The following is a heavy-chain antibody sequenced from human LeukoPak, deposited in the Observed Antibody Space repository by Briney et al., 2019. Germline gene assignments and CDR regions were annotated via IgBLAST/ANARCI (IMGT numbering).Heavy chain of an antibody. V-gene: IGHV3-48*01. D-gene: IGHD5-12*01. Sequence: PGGSLRLSCAASGFTFSSYSRNWVRQAPGKGLEWLSYISGSSRTIYYADSVKGRFTISRGNAKNSLYLQMNSLRAEDTAVYYCARSSGGTYFDYWGQGALVTVSS. CDR2: ISGSSRTI. CDR3: ARSSGGTYFDY. J-gene: IGHJ4*02. CDR1: GFTFSSYS.